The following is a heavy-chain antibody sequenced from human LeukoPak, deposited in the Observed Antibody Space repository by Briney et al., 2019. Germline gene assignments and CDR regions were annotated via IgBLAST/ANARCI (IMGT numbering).Heavy chain of an antibody. CDR1: GYTFTSYG. CDR3: ARGKFAVAAFFDAFDP. CDR2: ISAYNGNT. J-gene: IGHJ5*02. D-gene: IGHD6-19*01. V-gene: IGHV1-18*01. Sequence: GASVKVSCKASGYTFTSYGISWVRQAPGQVLEWMGWISAYNGNTNYAQKLQGRVTMTTDTSTSTAYMELRSLRSDDTAVYYCARGKFAVAAFFDAFDPWGQGTLVTVSS.